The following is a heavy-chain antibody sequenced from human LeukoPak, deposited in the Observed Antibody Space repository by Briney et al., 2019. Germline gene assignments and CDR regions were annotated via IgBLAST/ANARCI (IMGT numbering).Heavy chain of an antibody. D-gene: IGHD1-20*01. CDR2: IYYSGST. J-gene: IGHJ3*02. CDR1: GGSISSYY. Sequence: SETLSLTCTVSGGSISSYYWSWIRQPPGKGLEWIGYIYYSGSTNYNPSLKSRVTISVDTSKNQFSLKLSSVTAADTAVYYCASLTGTTRGDAFDIWGQGTMVTVSS. V-gene: IGHV4-59*01. CDR3: ASLTGTTRGDAFDI.